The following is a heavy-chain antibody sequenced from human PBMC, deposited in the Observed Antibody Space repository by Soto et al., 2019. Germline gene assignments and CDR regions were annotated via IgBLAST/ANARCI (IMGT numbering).Heavy chain of an antibody. D-gene: IGHD6-19*01. CDR1: GFTFNNYV. V-gene: IGHV3-23*01. CDR3: AKGTSSGLIQSSRYGMDV. CDR2: ISDSGGGA. Sequence: SGGSLRLSCAASGFTFNNYVMSWVRQSPEKGLEWVADISDSGGGAFYGDSVKGRFTISRDNSKNTLYLQINSLRAEDTAVYYCAKGTSSGLIQSSRYGMDVWGQGT. J-gene: IGHJ6*02.